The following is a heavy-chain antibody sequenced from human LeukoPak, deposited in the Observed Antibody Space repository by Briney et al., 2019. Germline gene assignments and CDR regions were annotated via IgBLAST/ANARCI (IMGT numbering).Heavy chain of an antibody. CDR2: IYTSRST. CDR3: ARDPSPILAGRRYWYFDL. V-gene: IGHV4-4*07. D-gene: IGHD2-8*02. Sequence: PETLSLTCTVSGGSISSNYWNWIRQPAGKGLEWIGRIYTSRSTNYNPSLKSRVTISVDRSKNQLSLNLTSVTAADTAVYSCARDPSPILAGRRYWYFDLWGRGTLVTVSS. CDR1: GGSISSNY. J-gene: IGHJ2*01.